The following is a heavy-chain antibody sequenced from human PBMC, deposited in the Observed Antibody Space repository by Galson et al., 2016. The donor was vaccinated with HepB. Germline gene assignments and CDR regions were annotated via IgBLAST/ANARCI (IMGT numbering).Heavy chain of an antibody. J-gene: IGHJ6*02. D-gene: IGHD3-3*02. CDR3: ARERSAFYYYYYGMDV. CDR2: ISGYNGNT. CDR1: GYTFASYG. V-gene: IGHV1-18*01. Sequence: SVKVSCKASGYTFASYGISWVRQAPGQGLEWMGWISGYNGNTEYAKKFQGRVTMTTDTSTSTVYMELGSLRSDDTAVYYCARERSAFYYYYYGMDVWGQGTTVTVSS.